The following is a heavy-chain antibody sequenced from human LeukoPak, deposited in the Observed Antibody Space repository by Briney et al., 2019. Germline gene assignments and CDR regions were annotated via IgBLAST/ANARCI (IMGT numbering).Heavy chain of an antibody. CDR2: IYYSGST. D-gene: IGHD3-16*02. CDR3: ARDERMITFGGVIVIPFDY. Sequence: GSLRLSCAASGFTVSSNYMSWVRQPPGKGLEWIGSIYYSGSTYYNPSLKSRVTISVDTSKNQFSLKLSSVTAADTAVYYCARDERMITFGGVIVIPFDYWGQGTLVTVSS. J-gene: IGHJ4*02. V-gene: IGHV4-39*07. CDR1: GFTVSSNY.